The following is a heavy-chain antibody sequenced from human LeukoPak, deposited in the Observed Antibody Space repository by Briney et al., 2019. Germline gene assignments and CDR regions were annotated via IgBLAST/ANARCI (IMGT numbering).Heavy chain of an antibody. CDR2: LSYDGTSK. J-gene: IGHJ4*02. Sequence: GRSLRLSCAASGFTFSSYAMHWVRQAPRKGLEWVAVLSYDGTSKYYADSVKGRFTISRDNSKNTLYLQMNSLRAEDTAVYYCAAGEFFDYWGQGTLVTVSS. CDR3: AAGEFFDY. V-gene: IGHV3-30-3*01. D-gene: IGHD3-10*01. CDR1: GFTFSSYA.